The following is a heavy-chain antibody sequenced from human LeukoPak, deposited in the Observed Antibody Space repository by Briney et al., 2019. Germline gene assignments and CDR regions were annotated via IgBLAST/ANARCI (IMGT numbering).Heavy chain of an antibody. CDR3: ARDRGVYMGGDNDFDV. V-gene: IGHV4-4*07. CDR1: GGSISSYY. D-gene: IGHD2-8*02. Sequence: PSETLSLTCTVSGGSISSYYWSWIRQPAGKGLEWIGRIYTSGSTNYNPSLKSRVTMSVDTSKNQFSLKLSSVTAADTAVYYCARDRGVYMGGDNDFDVWGQGTMVTVSS. CDR2: IYTSGST. J-gene: IGHJ3*01.